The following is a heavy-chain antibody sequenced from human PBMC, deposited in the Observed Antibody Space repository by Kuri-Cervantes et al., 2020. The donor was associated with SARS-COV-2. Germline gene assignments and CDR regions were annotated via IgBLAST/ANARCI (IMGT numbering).Heavy chain of an antibody. CDR3: ARGYDGGYSYGCGDYYYYGMDV. V-gene: IGHV1-2*04. Sequence: ASVKVSCKASGGTFSSYAISWVRQAPGQGLEWMGWINPNSGGTNYAQKFQGWVTMTRDTSISTAYMELSRLRSDDTAVYYCARGYDGGYSYGCGDYYYYGMDVWGQGTTDTVSS. CDR2: INPNSGGT. J-gene: IGHJ6*02. D-gene: IGHD5-18*01. CDR1: GGTFSSYA.